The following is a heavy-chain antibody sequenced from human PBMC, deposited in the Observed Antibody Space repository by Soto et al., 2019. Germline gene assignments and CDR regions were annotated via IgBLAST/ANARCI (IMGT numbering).Heavy chain of an antibody. V-gene: IGHV4-39*01. D-gene: IGHD6-6*01. CDR1: SASVSSSPYY. CDR3: ASSSPFHY. Sequence: SETLYLTCRVSSASVSSSPYYWSWIRQPPGRGPEWIGSIYYSGNTYYKPSLKSRVSISIDTSRNQFSLKLTSVTAADTGVYYCASSSPFHYWGPGILVT. CDR2: IYYSGNT. J-gene: IGHJ4*02.